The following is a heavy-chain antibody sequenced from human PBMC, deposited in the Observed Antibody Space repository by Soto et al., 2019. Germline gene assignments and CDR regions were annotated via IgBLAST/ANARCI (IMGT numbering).Heavy chain of an antibody. J-gene: IGHJ6*03. CDR1: VYSFTSYW. CDR3: ARGVVTAAAVPHYYYYYYMDV. Sequence: GESLKISCKRSVYSFTSYWIGWVRQMPGKGLEWMGIIYPGDSDTRYSPSFQGQVTISADKSISTAYLQWSSLKASDTAMYYCARGVVTAAAVPHYYYYYYMDVWGKGTTVTVS. V-gene: IGHV5-51*01. CDR2: IYPGDSDT. D-gene: IGHD6-13*01.